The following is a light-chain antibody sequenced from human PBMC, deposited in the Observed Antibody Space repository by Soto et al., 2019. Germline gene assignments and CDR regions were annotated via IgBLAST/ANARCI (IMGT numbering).Light chain of an antibody. Sequence: QSVLTQPPSASGSPGQSVAISCTGTSSDVGGYNYVSWYQQHPGKAPKLMIYEVNKRPSGVPDRFSGSKSGNTASLTVSGLQADHEDDYYCSSYAGSSNVFGTGTKVTVL. CDR2: EVN. J-gene: IGLJ1*01. CDR1: SSDVGGYNY. V-gene: IGLV2-8*01. CDR3: SSYAGSSNV.